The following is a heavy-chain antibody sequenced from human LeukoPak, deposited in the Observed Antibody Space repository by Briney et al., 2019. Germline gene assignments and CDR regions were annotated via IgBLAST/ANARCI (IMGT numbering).Heavy chain of an antibody. CDR1: GGSISSSNW. J-gene: IGHJ3*02. CDR3: ARDLGRITIFGVAPGAFDI. D-gene: IGHD3-3*01. CDR2: IYHSGST. V-gene: IGHV4-4*02. Sequence: SGTLSLTCAVSGGSISSSNWWSWVRQPPGKGLEWIGEIYHSGSTNYNPSLKSRVTISVDKSKNQFSLKLSSVTAADTAVYYCARDLGRITIFGVAPGAFDIWGQGTMVTVSS.